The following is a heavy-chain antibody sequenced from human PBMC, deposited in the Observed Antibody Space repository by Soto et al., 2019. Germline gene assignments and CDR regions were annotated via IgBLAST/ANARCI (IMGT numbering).Heavy chain of an antibody. D-gene: IGHD3-9*01. V-gene: IGHV3-74*01. J-gene: IGHJ6*02. CDR2: INSDASST. CDR3: ARVVRYFDTPYGMDV. CDR1: GFTFNIYW. Sequence: GGSLRLSCAASGFTFNIYWMHWVRQAPGKGLVWVSRINSDASSTNYADSVKGRFTISRDNAKNTLYLQMNSLRAEDTAEYYCARVVRYFDTPYGMDVWGQGTTVTVSS.